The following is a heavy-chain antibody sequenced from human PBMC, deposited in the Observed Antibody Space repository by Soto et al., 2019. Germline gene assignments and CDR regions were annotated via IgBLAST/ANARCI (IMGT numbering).Heavy chain of an antibody. CDR1: GLTFSSFG. Sequence: QVQLVESGGGVVQPGRSLRLSCSASGLTFSSFGMHWVRQTPDNGLEWVAVISYDGNNKYYADSVKGRFTISRDNSKSTLSLQMSNLRAEDTAVYYCANDQKAMGIAASPPWFDPWGQGSLVTVSS. J-gene: IGHJ5*02. D-gene: IGHD2-15*01. CDR3: ANDQKAMGIAASPPWFDP. CDR2: ISYDGNNK. V-gene: IGHV3-30*18.